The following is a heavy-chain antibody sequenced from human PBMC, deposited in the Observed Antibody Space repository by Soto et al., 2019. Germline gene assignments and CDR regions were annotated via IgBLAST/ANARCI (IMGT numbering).Heavy chain of an antibody. CDR3: ARDQVRRVGAYFDY. J-gene: IGHJ4*02. CDR1: GFTVSSNY. CDR2: IYSGGST. Sequence: EVQLVESGGGLIQPGGSLRLSCAASGFTVSSNYMSWVRQAPGKGLEWVSVIYSGGSTYYADSVKGRFTISRDNSKNTLYLQMNSLRAEDTAVYYCARDQVRRVGAYFDYWGQGTLVTVSS. V-gene: IGHV3-53*01. D-gene: IGHD1-26*01.